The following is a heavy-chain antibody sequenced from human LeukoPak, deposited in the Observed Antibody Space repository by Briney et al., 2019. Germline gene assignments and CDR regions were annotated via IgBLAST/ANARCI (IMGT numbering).Heavy chain of an antibody. CDR3: ALRYPQAGGRNNPHIFY. J-gene: IGHJ4*02. Sequence: PGESLKISCKGSGYSFTRYWIAWVRQMPGKGLEWMGIIYPGDSETRYSPSFQGQVTISADKSNRITYLQWNSLKASDTAMYYCALRYPQAGGRNNPHIFYWGQGTLVTVSS. V-gene: IGHV5-51*01. D-gene: IGHD6-13*01. CDR1: GYSFTRYW. CDR2: IYPGDSET.